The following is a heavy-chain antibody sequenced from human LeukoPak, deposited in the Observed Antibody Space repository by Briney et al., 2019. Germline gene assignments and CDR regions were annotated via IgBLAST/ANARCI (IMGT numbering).Heavy chain of an antibody. J-gene: IGHJ4*02. V-gene: IGHV4-59*01. CDR1: GGSISSYY. Sequence: SETLSLTCTVSGGSISSYYWSWIRQPPGKGLEWIGYIYYSGSTNYKPSAKSRVTISVDTSKNQFSLKLSSVTAADTAVYYCARSLSSGWFPFDYWGQGTLVTVSS. CDR3: ARSLSSGWFPFDY. CDR2: IYYSGST. D-gene: IGHD6-19*01.